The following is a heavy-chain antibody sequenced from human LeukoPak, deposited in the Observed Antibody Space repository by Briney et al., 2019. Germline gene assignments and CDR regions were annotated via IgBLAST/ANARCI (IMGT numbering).Heavy chain of an antibody. D-gene: IGHD3-10*01. J-gene: IGHJ4*02. Sequence: GGSLRLSCAASGFSFSGYAMSWVRQAPGKGLEWVAGISGRGDTTYYADSVEGRFSISRDNSKNTLYVHMNSLRAEDTAIYYCAKDLIRGSISYFDYWGQGTLVTVSS. CDR3: AKDLIRGSISYFDY. CDR2: ISGRGDTT. V-gene: IGHV3-23*01. CDR1: GFSFSGYA.